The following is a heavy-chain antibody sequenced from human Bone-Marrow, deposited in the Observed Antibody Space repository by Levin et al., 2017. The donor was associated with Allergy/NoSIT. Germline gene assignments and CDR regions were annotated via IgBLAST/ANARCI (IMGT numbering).Heavy chain of an antibody. CDR2: ISSRYKV. CDR1: GFIFSNFE. Sequence: GGSLRLSCEVSGFIFSNFEMNWVRQAPGKGLEWVAYISSRYKVYYADSVQGRFTISRDNARNSLYLQMDNLRAEDTAVYYCARALRFWGQGTLVTVSS. CDR3: ARALRF. V-gene: IGHV3-48*03. D-gene: IGHD3-3*01. J-gene: IGHJ4*02.